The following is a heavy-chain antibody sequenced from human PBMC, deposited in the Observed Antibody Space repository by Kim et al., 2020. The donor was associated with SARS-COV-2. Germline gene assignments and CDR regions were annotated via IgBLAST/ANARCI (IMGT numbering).Heavy chain of an antibody. Sequence: SETLSLTCTVSGASINDYNYYWGWIRQPPGKGLEWIGSIYYTGSTYYNTSLKSRVSISVDTSKNQFSLKLNSVTAADTAVYYWARRGYQLLAIDYWGQGTLVTVSS. CDR1: GASINDYNYY. J-gene: IGHJ4*02. D-gene: IGHD2-2*01. CDR2: IYYTGST. V-gene: IGHV4-39*01. CDR3: ARRGYQLLAIDY.